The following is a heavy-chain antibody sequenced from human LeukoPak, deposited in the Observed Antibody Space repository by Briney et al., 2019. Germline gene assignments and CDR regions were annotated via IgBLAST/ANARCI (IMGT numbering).Heavy chain of an antibody. D-gene: IGHD2-21*02. CDR1: GFSFSTYA. CDR3: AKGFSVTT. J-gene: IGHJ5*02. V-gene: IGHV3-23*01. CDR2: ISGSGSTT. Sequence: PGGSLRLSCAASGFSFSTYAMSWVRQAPGKGLQWVSGISGSGSTTYYADSVKGRFTISRDNSKNTLYLQMNSLRAEDTALYYCAKGFSVTTWGQGTLVTVSS.